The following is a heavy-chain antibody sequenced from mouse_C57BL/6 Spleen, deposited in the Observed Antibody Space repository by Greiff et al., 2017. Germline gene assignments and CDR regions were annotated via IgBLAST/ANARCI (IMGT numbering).Heavy chain of an antibody. J-gene: IGHJ3*01. CDR3: ARANYGGVAWFAY. V-gene: IGHV1-55*01. CDR1: GYTFTSSW. D-gene: IGHD1-2*01. Sequence: VQLQQPGAEFVKPGASVKLSCKASGYTFTSSWLTWVKQRPGQGLEWIGDIYPGSGSTNNNEKFKSKATLTVDTSSSASYMQLSSLTSEDSAVFYCARANYGGVAWFAYWGQGTLVTVSA. CDR2: IYPGSGST.